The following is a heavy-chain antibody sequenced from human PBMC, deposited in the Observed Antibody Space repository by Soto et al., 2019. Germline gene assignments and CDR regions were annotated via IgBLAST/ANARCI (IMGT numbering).Heavy chain of an antibody. CDR2: IYDSGTT. Sequence: QVQLQESGPGLVKPSGTLSLTCAVSGGSIGSSNWWSWVRQPPGKGPEWIGEIYDSGTTNNNPSLKSRVTISLDKSKNQFSLKLSSVTAADTDVYYCARLKTYDILNKSDYWGQGSLVTVSS. CDR3: ARLKTYDILNKSDY. V-gene: IGHV4-4*02. D-gene: IGHD3-9*01. J-gene: IGHJ4*02. CDR1: GGSIGSSNW.